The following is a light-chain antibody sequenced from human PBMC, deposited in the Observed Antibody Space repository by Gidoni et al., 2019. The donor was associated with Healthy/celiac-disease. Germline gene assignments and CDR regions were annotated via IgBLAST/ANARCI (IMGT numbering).Light chain of an antibody. CDR1: QRVSSY. Sequence: EIVLTQSPATLSLSPGESATLSCRASQRVSSYLAWYQQKPGQAPRLLIYDASNRATGIPARFIGSGSGTDFTLTISSLEPEDFAVYYCQQRSNWPWTFXQXTKVXIK. CDR2: DAS. CDR3: QQRSNWPWT. J-gene: IGKJ1*01. V-gene: IGKV3-11*01.